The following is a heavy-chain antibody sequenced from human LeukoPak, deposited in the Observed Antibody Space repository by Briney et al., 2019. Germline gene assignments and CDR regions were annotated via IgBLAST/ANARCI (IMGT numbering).Heavy chain of an antibody. CDR2: ISSSSSYI. D-gene: IGHD6-6*01. J-gene: IGHJ4*02. V-gene: IGHV3-21*01. Sequence: GGSLRLSCAASGFTFSSYSMNWVRQAPGKGLEWVSFISSSSSYIYYADSVKGRFTISRDNAKNSLYLQMNSLRAEDTAVYYCASGGQLANTIDHWGQGTLVTVSS. CDR3: ASGGQLANTIDH. CDR1: GFTFSSYS.